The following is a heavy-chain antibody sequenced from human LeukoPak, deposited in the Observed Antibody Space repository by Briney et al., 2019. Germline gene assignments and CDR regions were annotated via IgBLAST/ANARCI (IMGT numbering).Heavy chain of an antibody. D-gene: IGHD3-22*01. CDR3: ARRRGYYDSSGYPKDDAFDI. V-gene: IGHV4-59*01. CDR2: IYYSGST. J-gene: IGHJ3*02. CDR1: GGSISSYY. Sequence: SETLSLTCTVSGGSISSYYWSWIRQPPGKGLEWIGYIYYSGSTNYNPSLKSRVTISVDTSKNQFSLKLSSVTAADTAVYYCARRRGYYDSSGYPKDDAFDIWGQGTMVTVSS.